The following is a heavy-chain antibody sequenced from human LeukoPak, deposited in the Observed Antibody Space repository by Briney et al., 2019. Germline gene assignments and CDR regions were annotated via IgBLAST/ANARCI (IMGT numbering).Heavy chain of an antibody. Sequence: GGSLRLSCAASGFTFSSCGMHWVRQAPGKGLEWVAIVWYDGSNKYYADSVKGRFTISRDNSMNTVYLETNSLRAEDTAVYYCARSRNYYDSSGYDYWGQGTLVTVSS. D-gene: IGHD3-22*01. CDR3: ARSRNYYDSSGYDY. J-gene: IGHJ4*02. CDR2: VWYDGSNK. CDR1: GFTFSSCG. V-gene: IGHV3-33*01.